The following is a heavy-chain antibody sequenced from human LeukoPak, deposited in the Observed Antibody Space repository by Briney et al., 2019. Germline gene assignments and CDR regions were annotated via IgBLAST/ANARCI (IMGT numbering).Heavy chain of an antibody. CDR2: ISYDGSNK. CDR1: GFTFSSYA. CDR3: AKGVGDQVGQYYFDY. Sequence: GGSLRLSCAASGFTFSSYAMHWVRQAPGKGLEWVAVISYDGSNKYYADSVKGRFTISRDNSKNTLYLQMNSLRAEDTAVYYCAKGVGDQVGQYYFDYWGQGTLVTVSS. J-gene: IGHJ4*02. D-gene: IGHD3-16*01. V-gene: IGHV3-30-3*01.